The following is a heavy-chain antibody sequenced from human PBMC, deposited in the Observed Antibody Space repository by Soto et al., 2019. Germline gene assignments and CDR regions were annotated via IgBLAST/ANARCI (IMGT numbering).Heavy chain of an antibody. Sequence: LRLSCAASGFTFSSYGMHWVRQAPGKGLEWVAVISYDGSNKYYADSVEGRFTISRDNSKNTLYLQMNSLRAEDTAVYYCVIGRSEQWLGQYHFDYWGQGTLVTVSS. D-gene: IGHD6-19*01. CDR2: ISYDGSNK. CDR1: GFTFSSYG. CDR3: VIGRSEQWLGQYHFDY. V-gene: IGHV3-30*03. J-gene: IGHJ4*02.